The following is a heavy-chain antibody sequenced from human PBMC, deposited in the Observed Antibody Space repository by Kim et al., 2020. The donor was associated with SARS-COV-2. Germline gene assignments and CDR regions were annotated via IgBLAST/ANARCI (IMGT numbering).Heavy chain of an antibody. V-gene: IGHV3-23*01. Sequence: GGSLRLSCVAPGLTFNNNGMAWVRQAPGKGLEWVSSISPSGDNTYYADSVKGRFTISRDNPKNTMYLQMSSLRAEDTAVYYCARSPKGSFYYDYWGQGTLVTVSS. D-gene: IGHD3-10*01. CDR1: GLTFNNNG. J-gene: IGHJ4*02. CDR3: ARSPKGSFYYDY. CDR2: ISPSGDNT.